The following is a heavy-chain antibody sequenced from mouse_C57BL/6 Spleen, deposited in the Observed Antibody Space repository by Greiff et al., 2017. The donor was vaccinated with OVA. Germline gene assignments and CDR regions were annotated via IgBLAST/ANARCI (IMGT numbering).Heavy chain of an antibody. Sequence: VQLQQPGAELVKPGASVKLSCKASGYTFTSYWMQWVKQRPGQGLEWIGEIDPSDSYTNYNQKFKGKATLTVDTSSSTAYMQLSSLTSEDSAVYYCARRAYYYGSSGYWGQGTTLTVSS. J-gene: IGHJ2*01. V-gene: IGHV1-50*01. CDR3: ARRAYYYGSSGY. CDR1: GYTFTSYW. D-gene: IGHD1-1*01. CDR2: IDPSDSYT.